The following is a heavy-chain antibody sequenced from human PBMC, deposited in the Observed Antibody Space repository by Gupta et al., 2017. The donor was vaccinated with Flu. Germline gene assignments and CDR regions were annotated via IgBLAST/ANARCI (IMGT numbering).Heavy chain of an antibody. Sequence: WIGSIFYSGNTYYNPSLKSRVTISVDTSKNHFSLNLTSVTAADTAVYHCARHSRRTNYYDSRGLRGTLAWFDPWGQGTLVTVSS. CDR2: IFYSGNT. D-gene: IGHD3-22*01. V-gene: IGHV4-39*01. J-gene: IGHJ5*02. CDR3: ARHSRRTNYYDSRGLRGTLAWFDP.